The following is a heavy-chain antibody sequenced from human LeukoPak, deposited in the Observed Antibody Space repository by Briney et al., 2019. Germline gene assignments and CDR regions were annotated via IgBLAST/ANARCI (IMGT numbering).Heavy chain of an antibody. J-gene: IGHJ4*02. CDR3: AREPASSGYHPPLDY. D-gene: IGHD3-22*01. V-gene: IGHV3-21*06. CDR1: GITFSSYG. Sequence: PGGSLRLSCAASGITFSSYGMSWVRQAPGKGLEWVSSISSTGGTTYYADSLKGRFTISRDNAQNSLYLQMNNLRAEDTAVYYCAREPASSGYHPPLDYWGQGTLVTVSS. CDR2: ISSTGGTT.